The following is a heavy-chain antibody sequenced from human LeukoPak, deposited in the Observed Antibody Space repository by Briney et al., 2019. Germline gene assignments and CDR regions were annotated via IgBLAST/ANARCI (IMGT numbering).Heavy chain of an antibody. CDR2: VYPGDSDT. V-gene: IGHV5-51*01. Sequence: GESLKISCKSSGFSFTNSWIAWVRQMPGQGLEWMGIVYPGDSDTRYSPSFQGQVTISADKSISTAYLQWSSLKASDTAMYYCARADYGDYNWFDPWGQGTLVTVSS. D-gene: IGHD4-17*01. CDR3: ARADYGDYNWFDP. J-gene: IGHJ5*02. CDR1: GFSFTNSW.